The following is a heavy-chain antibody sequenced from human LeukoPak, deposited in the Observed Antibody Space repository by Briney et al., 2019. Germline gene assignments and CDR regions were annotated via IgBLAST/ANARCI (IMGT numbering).Heavy chain of an antibody. CDR2: INTNTGNP. CDR1: GYTFTSYA. V-gene: IGHV7-4-1*02. CDR3: ARDGIVYYDSSGYYKFDY. D-gene: IGHD3-22*01. J-gene: IGHJ4*02. Sequence: ASVKVSCTASGYTFTSYAMNWVRQAPGQGLEWMGWINTNTGNPTYAQGFTGRFVFSLDTSVSTAYLQISSLKAEDTAVYYCARDGIVYYDSSGYYKFDYWGQGTLVTVSS.